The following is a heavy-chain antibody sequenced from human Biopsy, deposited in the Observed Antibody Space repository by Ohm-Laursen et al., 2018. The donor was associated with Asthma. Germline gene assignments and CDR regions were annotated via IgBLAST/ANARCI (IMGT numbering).Heavy chain of an antibody. V-gene: IGHV4-30-4*01. D-gene: IGHD5/OR15-5a*01. CDR2: IYYIGST. CDR3: ARASTAHFYYEMDV. J-gene: IGHJ6*02. Sequence: TLSLTCTVSGGSISSGAYYWSWVRQPPGKGLEWIGYIYYIGSTHYNPSLKSRVILSVDTSKNQFSLNLSSATAADTAVYFCARASTAHFYYEMDVWGQGTTVTVSS. CDR1: GGSISSGAYY.